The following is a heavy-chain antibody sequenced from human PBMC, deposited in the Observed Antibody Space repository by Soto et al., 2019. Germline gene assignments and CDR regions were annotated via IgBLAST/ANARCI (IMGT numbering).Heavy chain of an antibody. CDR1: GGSFSGYY. D-gene: IGHD3-10*01. CDR2: INHSGST. CDR3: ARGRGILLWFGELPLARYYFDY. V-gene: IGHV4-34*01. Sequence: SETLSLTCAVYGGSFSGYYWSWIRQPPGKGLEWIGEINHSGSTNYNPSLKSRVTISVDTSKNQFSLKLSSVTAADTAVYYCARGRGILLWFGELPLARYYFDYWGQGTLVTVS. J-gene: IGHJ4*02.